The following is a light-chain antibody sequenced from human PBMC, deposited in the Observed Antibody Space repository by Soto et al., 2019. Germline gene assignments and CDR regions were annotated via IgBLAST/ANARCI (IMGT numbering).Light chain of an antibody. CDR1: QSVSTY. Sequence: EIVLTQSPATLSLSPGDRATLSCRASQSVSTYLAWYQQKPGQAPSLLIYDASNRATGIPARFSGSGSVTDFTLTISSREPEDFAVYYCQQRSNWPVTFGQGTNVEIK. J-gene: IGKJ1*01. V-gene: IGKV3-11*01. CDR2: DAS. CDR3: QQRSNWPVT.